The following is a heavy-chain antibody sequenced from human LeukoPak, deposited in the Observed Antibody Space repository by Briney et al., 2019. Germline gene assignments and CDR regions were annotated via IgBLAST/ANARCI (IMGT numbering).Heavy chain of an antibody. V-gene: IGHV3-23*01. D-gene: IGHD1-1*01. CDR1: GLSVSHNY. CDR3: AKVEGASKASVY. J-gene: IGHJ4*02. Sequence: GGSLRLSCAASGLSVSHNYMTWVRQAPGRGLEWVSSISGSGGSTYYADSVKGRFTISRDNSKNTLYLQMYSLRAEDTAVYYCAKVEGASKASVYWGQGALVTVSS. CDR2: ISGSGGST.